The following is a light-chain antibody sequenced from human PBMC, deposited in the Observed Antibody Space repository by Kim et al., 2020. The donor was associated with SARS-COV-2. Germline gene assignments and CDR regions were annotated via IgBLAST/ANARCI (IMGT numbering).Light chain of an antibody. Sequence: SSELTQDPAVSVALGQTVKITCQGVSLRDYYATWFQQKPGQAPVLVIFGKNNRPSGIPDRFSGSSSGNTASLTITGVQAEDEADYYCNSRDIISNHWVFGGGTQLTVL. CDR3: NSRDIISNHWV. CDR1: SLRDYY. V-gene: IGLV3-19*01. CDR2: GKN. J-gene: IGLJ3*02.